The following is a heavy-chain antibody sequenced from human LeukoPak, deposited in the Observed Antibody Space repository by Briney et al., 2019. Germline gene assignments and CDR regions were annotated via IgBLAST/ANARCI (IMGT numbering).Heavy chain of an antibody. J-gene: IGHJ6*02. V-gene: IGHV3-30-3*01. CDR3: ARDRRSVQPYYYYGMDV. CDR2: ISYDGSNK. CDR1: GFTFSSYA. Sequence: GGSLRLSCAASGFTFSSYAMHLVRRAPGKGLEWVAVISYDGSNKYYADSVKGRFTISRDNSKNTLYLQMNSLRAEDTAVYYCARDRRSVQPYYYYGMDVWGQGTTVTVSS.